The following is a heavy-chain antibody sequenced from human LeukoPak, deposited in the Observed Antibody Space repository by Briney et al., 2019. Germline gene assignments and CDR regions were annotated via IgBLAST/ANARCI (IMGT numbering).Heavy chain of an antibody. D-gene: IGHD3-22*01. CDR2: IYYSGST. CDR1: GGSISSYY. J-gene: IGHJ6*02. CDR3: ARDRTYYYDSSGYYYYYYGMDV. V-gene: IGHV4-59*01. Sequence: SETLSLTCTVSGGSISSYYWSWIRKPPGKGLEWIGYIYYSGSTNYNPSLKSRVTISVDTSKNQFSLKLSSVTAADTAVYYCARDRTYYYDSSGYYYYYYGMDVWGQGTTVTVSS.